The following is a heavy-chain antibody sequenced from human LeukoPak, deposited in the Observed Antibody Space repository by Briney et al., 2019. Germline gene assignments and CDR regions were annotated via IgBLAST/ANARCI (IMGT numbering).Heavy chain of an antibody. J-gene: IGHJ4*02. CDR1: GFTFSGFW. D-gene: IGHD4-17*01. CDR3: ARSDYGDSADY. CDR2: INSDGREG. Sequence: GGSLRLSCAVSGFTFSGFWMSWSRQAPGKGLEWVASINSDGREGYYADVVKGRFTISRDNAKNSLYLQINSLRAEDTAVYYCARSDYGDSADYWGQGTLVTVSS. V-gene: IGHV3-7*01.